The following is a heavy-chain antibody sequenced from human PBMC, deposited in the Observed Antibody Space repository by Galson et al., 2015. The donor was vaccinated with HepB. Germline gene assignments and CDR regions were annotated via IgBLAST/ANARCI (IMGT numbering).Heavy chain of an antibody. CDR3: ARGSAYFDY. J-gene: IGHJ4*02. Sequence: SVKVSCKASGGTFNTYAMNWVRQAPGQGLEWVGGIIPLFGTADYSQRFQGRVTITADRSTTTAYMELSSLTSDDTAVYYCARGSAYFDYWGQGTQVTVSS. CDR1: GGTFNTYA. V-gene: IGHV1-69*06. CDR2: IIPLFGTA.